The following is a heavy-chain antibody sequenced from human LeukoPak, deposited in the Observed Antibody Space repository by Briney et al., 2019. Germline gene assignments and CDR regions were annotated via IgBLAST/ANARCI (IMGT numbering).Heavy chain of an antibody. CDR2: IYTSGST. CDR3: ARGYHSSESYFTNWFDP. CDR1: GVSISSGGYY. V-gene: IGHV4-61*02. J-gene: IGHJ5*02. D-gene: IGHD1-26*01. Sequence: SETLSLTCTVSGVSISSGGYYGSWIRQPAGKGLGWIGRIYTSGSTNYNPSLKSRVTISVDTSKNQFSLKLSSVTAADTAVDYCARGYHSSESYFTNWFDPWGQGTLVTVSS.